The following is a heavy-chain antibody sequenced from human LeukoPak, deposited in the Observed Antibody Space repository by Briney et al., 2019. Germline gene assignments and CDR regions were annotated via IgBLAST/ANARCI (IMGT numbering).Heavy chain of an antibody. V-gene: IGHV3-48*04. J-gene: IGHJ4*02. CDR3: ARDQYWAFDY. Sequence: GGSLRLSCAASGFTFSSFSMNWVRQAPGKGLEWISYISTTSRTIYYADSVKGRITISRDNAKNSLYLQMNSLRAEDTAVYFCARDQYWAFDYWGQGTLVTVSS. D-gene: IGHD2-8*02. CDR2: ISTTSRTI. CDR1: GFTFSSFS.